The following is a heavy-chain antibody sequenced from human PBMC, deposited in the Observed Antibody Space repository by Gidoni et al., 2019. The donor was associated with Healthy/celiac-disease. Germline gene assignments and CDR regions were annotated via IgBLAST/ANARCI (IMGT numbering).Heavy chain of an antibody. D-gene: IGHD1-26*01. CDR2: ISSSSSYI. V-gene: IGHV3-21*01. CDR3: ARDRVGATHDAFDI. Sequence: EVQLVESGGGLVKPGGSLRLSCAASGSTFSSYSMNWGRQAPGKGLEWVSSISSSSSYIYYADSVKGRFTISRDNAKNSLYLQMNSLRAEDTAVYYWARDRVGATHDAFDIWGQGTMVTVSS. CDR1: GSTFSSYS. J-gene: IGHJ3*02.